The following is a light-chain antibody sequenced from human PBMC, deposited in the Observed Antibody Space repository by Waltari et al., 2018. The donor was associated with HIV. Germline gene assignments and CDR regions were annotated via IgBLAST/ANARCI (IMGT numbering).Light chain of an antibody. CDR1: NIGRRS. CDR2: HDS. J-gene: IGLJ2*01. CDR3: QVWDSPSEQIL. V-gene: IGLV3-21*04. Sequence: YVLTPAPSESVAPGQTARLSCGGANIGRRSVPWYQQTPGQAPALVIYHDSERPSGIPERLSGSNSGNTATLTISGVEAGDEAHYYCQVWDSPSEQILFGGGTRLTVL.